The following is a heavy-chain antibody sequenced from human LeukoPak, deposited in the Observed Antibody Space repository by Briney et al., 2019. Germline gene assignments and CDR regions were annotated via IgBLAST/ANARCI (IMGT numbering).Heavy chain of an antibody. CDR2: INPNSGDT. J-gene: IGHJ4*02. D-gene: IGHD2-2*01. CDR3: ARDYCSSTSCLFDY. Sequence: ASVKVSCKASGYTFTGYHMHWVRQAPGQGLEWMGRINPNSGDTNYAQKFQGRVTMARDTSISTAYMELSRLRSDDTAVYYCARDYCSSTSCLFDYWGQGTLVTVSS. V-gene: IGHV1-2*06. CDR1: GYTFTGYH.